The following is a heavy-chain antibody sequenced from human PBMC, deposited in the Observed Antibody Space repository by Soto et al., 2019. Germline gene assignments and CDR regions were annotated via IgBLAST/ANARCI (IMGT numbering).Heavy chain of an antibody. Sequence: QVHVQQSGPGLVKPSETLSLSCTVSSGPSSSHNWGWIRQPPGRGLEWIGYVYYTGGTSYNPSLKSRVTISADTSTNLISLTLSPVTAADTAVYYCVRQGIDYLHGLVDVWGQGTTVSVSS. D-gene: IGHD1-26*01. CDR2: VYYTGGT. CDR3: VRQGIDYLHGLVDV. CDR1: SGPSSSHN. J-gene: IGHJ6*02. V-gene: IGHV4-59*08.